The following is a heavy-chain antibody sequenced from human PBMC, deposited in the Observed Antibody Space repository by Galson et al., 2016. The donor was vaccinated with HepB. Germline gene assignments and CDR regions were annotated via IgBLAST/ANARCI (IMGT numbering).Heavy chain of an antibody. J-gene: IGHJ4*02. D-gene: IGHD2-8*02. V-gene: IGHV3-30*18. Sequence: SLRLSCAASRFTFSSYGIHWVRQAPGKGLEWVAFISDDARKTYYADSVKGRFTISRDNSKNTVYLQMRSLRAEDTALYYCVKTGGYPTTNFDSWGQGTLVTVSS. CDR2: ISDDARKT. CDR3: VKTGGYPTTNFDS. CDR1: RFTFSSYG.